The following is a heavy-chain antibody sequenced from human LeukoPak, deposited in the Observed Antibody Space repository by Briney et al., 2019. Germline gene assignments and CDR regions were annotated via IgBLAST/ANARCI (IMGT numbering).Heavy chain of an antibody. D-gene: IGHD3-16*01. CDR2: LYYSGNT. CDR3: ARAGGGYSFNY. J-gene: IGHJ4*02. V-gene: IGHV4-59*01. Sequence: SETLSLTCTVSGVSISSYYWSWIRQPPGKGLEWIGYLYYSGNTNYNPSLKSRVTISVDTSKNQFSLKLSSVTAADTAVYYCARAGGGYSFNYWGQGTLVTVPS. CDR1: GVSISSYY.